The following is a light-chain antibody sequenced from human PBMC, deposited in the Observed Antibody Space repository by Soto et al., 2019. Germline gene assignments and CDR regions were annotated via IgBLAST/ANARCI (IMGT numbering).Light chain of an antibody. J-gene: IGLJ2*01. CDR2: GNT. CDR1: SSNIGAGYD. Sequence: QSVLTQPPSVSGAPGQRVTISCTGSSSNIGAGYDVHWYQQLPGTAPKLLIYGNTNRPSGVPDRFSGSQSGTSASLAITGLQAEDEADYYCQSYDNSLGVFGGGTKVTVL. CDR3: QSYDNSLGV. V-gene: IGLV1-40*01.